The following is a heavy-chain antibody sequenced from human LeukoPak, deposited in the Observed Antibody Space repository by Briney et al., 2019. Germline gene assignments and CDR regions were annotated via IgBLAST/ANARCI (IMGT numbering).Heavy chain of an antibody. CDR3: ARGALLWFGDRMEYYFDY. V-gene: IGHV4-59*01. D-gene: IGHD3-10*01. Sequence: PSETLSLTCTVSSGSITNYYWSWIRQPLGKGLEWIGFIYYSGNTNYNPSLKSRVTISVDTSKNQFSLKLSSMTAADTAVYYCARGALLWFGDRMEYYFDYWGQGTLLTVSS. CDR1: SGSITNYY. CDR2: IYYSGNT. J-gene: IGHJ4*02.